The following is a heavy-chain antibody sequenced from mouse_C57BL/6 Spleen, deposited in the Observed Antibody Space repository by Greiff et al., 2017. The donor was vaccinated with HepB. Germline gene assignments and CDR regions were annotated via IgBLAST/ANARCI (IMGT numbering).Heavy chain of an antibody. CDR2: ISYDGSN. CDR3: ARRAGHFDY. CDR1: GYSITSGYY. V-gene: IGHV3-6*01. D-gene: IGHD3-3*01. Sequence: EVQLQESGPGLVKPSQSLSLTCSVTGYSITSGYYWNWIRQFPGNKLEWMGYISYDGSNNYNPSLKNRISITRDTSKNQFFLKLNSVTTEDTATYYCARRAGHFDYWGQGTTLTVSS. J-gene: IGHJ2*01.